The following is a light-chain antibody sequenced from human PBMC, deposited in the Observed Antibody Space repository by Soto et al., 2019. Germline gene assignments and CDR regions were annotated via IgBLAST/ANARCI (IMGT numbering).Light chain of an antibody. V-gene: IGLV1-51*01. J-gene: IGLJ2*01. CDR3: GSWDSSLMAVV. CDR2: DEN. Sequence: QSALTQPPSVSAAPGQTVTISCSGSSSNIGKNYVSWYQQVPGTAPKLLNYDENKRPSGIPDRFSGSKSGTSATLGITGLQTGDEADYYCGSWDSSLMAVVFGGGTKVTVL. CDR1: SSNIGKNY.